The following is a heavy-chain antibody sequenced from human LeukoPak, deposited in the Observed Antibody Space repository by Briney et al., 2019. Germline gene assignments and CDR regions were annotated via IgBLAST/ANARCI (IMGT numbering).Heavy chain of an antibody. Sequence: PGGTLRLSCAASGFTFSSYEMNWVRQAPGKGLEWVSYISSSSSTIYYADSVKGRFTISRDSAKNSLYLQMNSLRAEDTAVYYCARDKGVVTVGNGAFDIWGQGTMVTVSS. CDR1: GFTFSSYE. J-gene: IGHJ3*02. CDR2: ISSSSSTI. D-gene: IGHD4-23*01. V-gene: IGHV3-48*01. CDR3: ARDKGVVTVGNGAFDI.